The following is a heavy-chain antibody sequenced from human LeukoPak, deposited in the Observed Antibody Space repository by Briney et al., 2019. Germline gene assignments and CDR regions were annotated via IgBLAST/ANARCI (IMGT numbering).Heavy chain of an antibody. CDR1: GFIFSSYA. CDR3: ARNYYHSSAPGSWFDP. CDR2: ISFDENRK. D-gene: IGHD3-22*01. V-gene: IGHV3-30*04. Sequence: PGGSLRLSCAASGFIFSSYAMYWVRQAPGKGLEWVALISFDENRKYYRDSVKGRSTISRDNSNNTTHLQMNSVRPEDTAVYFCARNYYHSSAPGSWFDPWGQGTLVTVSS. J-gene: IGHJ5*02.